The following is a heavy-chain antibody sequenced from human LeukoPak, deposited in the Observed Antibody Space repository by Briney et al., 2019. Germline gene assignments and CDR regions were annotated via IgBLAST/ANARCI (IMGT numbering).Heavy chain of an antibody. D-gene: IGHD2-2*02. Sequence: PSQTLSLTCTVSGGSISSGDYYWSWIRQPPGKSLEWIGYIYYSGSTYYNPSLKSRVTISVDTSKNQFSLNLSSVTAADTAVYYCARIVPTAIYFDYWGQGTLVTVSS. J-gene: IGHJ4*02. CDR1: GGSISSGDYY. CDR3: ARIVPTAIYFDY. CDR2: IYYSGST. V-gene: IGHV4-30-4*01.